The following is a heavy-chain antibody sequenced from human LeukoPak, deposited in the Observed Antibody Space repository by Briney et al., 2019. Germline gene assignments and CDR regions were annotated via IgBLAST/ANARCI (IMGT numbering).Heavy chain of an antibody. J-gene: IGHJ6*03. V-gene: IGHV1-8*03. CDR3: ARDMEQLEGYYYYYMDV. CDR2: MNPNSGNT. Sequence: GASVKVSCKASGYTFTSYDINWVRQATGQGLEWMGWMNPNSGNTGYAQKFQGRVTITRNTSISTAYMELSSLRSEDTAVYYCARDMEQLEGYYYYYMDVWGKGTTVTVSS. D-gene: IGHD6-6*01. CDR1: GYTFTSYD.